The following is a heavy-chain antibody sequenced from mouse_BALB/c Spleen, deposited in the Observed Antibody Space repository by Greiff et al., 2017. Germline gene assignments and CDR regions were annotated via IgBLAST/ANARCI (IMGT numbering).Heavy chain of an antibody. CDR2: ISSGSSTI. V-gene: IGHV5-17*02. CDR1: GFTFSSFG. J-gene: IGHJ4*01. Sequence: EVMLVESGGGLVQPGGSRKLSCAASGFTFSSFGMHWVRQAPEKGLEWVAYISSGSSTIYYADTVKGRFTISRDNPKNTLFLQMTSLRSEDTAMYYCARYDGYYVGYAMDYWGQGTSVTVSS. CDR3: ARYDGYYVGYAMDY. D-gene: IGHD2-3*01.